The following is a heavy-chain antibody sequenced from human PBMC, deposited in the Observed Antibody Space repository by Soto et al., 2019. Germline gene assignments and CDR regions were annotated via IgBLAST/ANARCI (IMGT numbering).Heavy chain of an antibody. CDR1: GGSFSGYY. J-gene: IGHJ3*02. Sequence: QVQLQQWGAGLLKPSETLSLTCAVYGGSFSGYYWSWIRQPPGKGLEWIGEINHSGSTNYNPSLKSRVTISVDTSKNQFSRKLSSVTAADTAVYYCAKRGNDYVLKRGAFDIWGQGTMVTVSS. CDR2: INHSGST. CDR3: AKRGNDYVLKRGAFDI. V-gene: IGHV4-34*01. D-gene: IGHD3-16*01.